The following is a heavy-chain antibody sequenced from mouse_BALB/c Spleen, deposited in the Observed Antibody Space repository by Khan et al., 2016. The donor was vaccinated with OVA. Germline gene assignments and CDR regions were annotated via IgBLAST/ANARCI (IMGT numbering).Heavy chain of an antibody. CDR1: GFSLSRYN. V-gene: IGHV2-6-4*01. CDR3: ARAYYRYDGYYAMDY. J-gene: IGHJ4*01. CDR2: IWGGGGT. D-gene: IGHD2-14*01. Sequence: VNLVESGPGLVAPSQSLSITCTVSGFSLSRYNIHWVRQPPGKGLEWLGMIWGGGGTDYNSTLKIRLSIIKDNSKSQVFLKMNSLQTDDTAMYFWARAYYRYDGYYAMDYWGQGTSVTVSS.